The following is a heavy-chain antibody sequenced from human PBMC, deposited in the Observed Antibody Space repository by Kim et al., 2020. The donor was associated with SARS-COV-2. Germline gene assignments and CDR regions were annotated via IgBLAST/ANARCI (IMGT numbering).Heavy chain of an antibody. Sequence: SETLSLTCTVSGGSISSYYWSWIRQPPGKGLEWIGYIYYSGSTNYNPSLKSRVTISVDTSKNQFSLKLSSVTAADTAVYYCASTGVYSGDDYGDHGGNWYFDLWGRGTLVTVSS. CDR3: ASTGVYSGDDYGDHGGNWYFDL. V-gene: IGHV4-59*01. J-gene: IGHJ2*01. CDR2: IYYSGST. CDR1: GGSISSYY. D-gene: IGHD4-17*01.